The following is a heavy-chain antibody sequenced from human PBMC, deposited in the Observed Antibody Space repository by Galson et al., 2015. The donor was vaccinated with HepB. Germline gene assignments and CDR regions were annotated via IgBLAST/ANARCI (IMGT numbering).Heavy chain of an antibody. Sequence: SGAEVKKPGESLTISCKGSGYSFTSYWIGWVRQMPGKGLEWMGIIYPGDSDTRYSPSFQGQVTISADKSISTAYLQWSSLKASDTAMYYCARRGRGTYYYDSSGYSVWGQGTLVTVSS. CDR3: ARRGRGTYYYDSSGYSV. V-gene: IGHV5-51*01. CDR1: GYSFTSYW. D-gene: IGHD3-22*01. CDR2: IYPGDSDT. J-gene: IGHJ4*02.